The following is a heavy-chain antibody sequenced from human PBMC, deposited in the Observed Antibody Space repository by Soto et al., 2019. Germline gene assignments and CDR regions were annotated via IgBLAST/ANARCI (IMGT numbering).Heavy chain of an antibody. Sequence: SETLSLTCTVSGASISSYYWSWIRQSPGKGLEWIGYMYYSGNANYNPSLRSRITISVDTSKNQFSLNLNSVTAADTAVYYCAKDRVPNDSSGYYSILTDSWGQGTVVTVSS. J-gene: IGHJ4*02. CDR1: GASISSYY. D-gene: IGHD3-22*01. CDR2: MYYSGNA. V-gene: IGHV4-59*01. CDR3: AKDRVPNDSSGYYSILTDS.